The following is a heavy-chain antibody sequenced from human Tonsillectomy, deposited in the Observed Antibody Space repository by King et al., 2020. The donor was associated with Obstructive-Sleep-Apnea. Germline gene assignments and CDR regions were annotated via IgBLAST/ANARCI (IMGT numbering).Heavy chain of an antibody. Sequence: VQLVESGGGLVKPGGSLRLSCATSGFTFSNAWMSWVRQAPGKGLEWVGRIKSISECGTTDYAAPVKGRFTSSRDESKNMLYLEMNRLKTEDTAVYYCTWIVWFGELFPGSFGYCGQGTLVTVSS. CDR1: GFTFSNAW. CDR2: IKSISECGTT. D-gene: IGHD3-10*01. V-gene: IGHV3-15*01. J-gene: IGHJ4*02. CDR3: TWIVWFGELFPGSFGY.